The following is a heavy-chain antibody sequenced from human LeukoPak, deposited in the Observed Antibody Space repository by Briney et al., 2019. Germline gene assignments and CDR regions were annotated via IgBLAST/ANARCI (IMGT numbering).Heavy chain of an antibody. CDR3: ARTSMATDVVVVTAIGYAFDI. J-gene: IGHJ3*02. CDR2: INPSGGST. Sequence: ASVKVSCKASGYTFTSYYMHWVRQAPGQGLEWMGIINPSGGSTSYAQKFQGRVTMTRDTSTSTVYMELSSLRSEDTAVCYCARTSMATDVVVVTAIGYAFDIWGQGTMVTVSS. V-gene: IGHV1-46*01. CDR1: GYTFTSYY. D-gene: IGHD2-21*02.